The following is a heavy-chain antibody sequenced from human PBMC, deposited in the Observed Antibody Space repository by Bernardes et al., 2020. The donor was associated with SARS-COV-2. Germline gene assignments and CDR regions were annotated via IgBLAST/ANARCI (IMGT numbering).Heavy chain of an antibody. J-gene: IGHJ6*02. CDR2: SRGKGDSYTT. Sequence: GGSLRLSCAASGFTFSDHYMDWVRQAPGKGLEWVGRSRGKGDSYTTEYAASVKGRFTISRDDSKNSVYLQMNSLKIEDTAVYYGARDQWRPEYYYGLDVWGQGTKDTVS. CDR1: GFTFSDHY. CDR3: ARDQWRPEYYYGLDV. V-gene: IGHV3-72*01. D-gene: IGHD6-19*01.